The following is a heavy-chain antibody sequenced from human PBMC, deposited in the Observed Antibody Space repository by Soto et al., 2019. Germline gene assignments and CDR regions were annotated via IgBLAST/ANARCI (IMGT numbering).Heavy chain of an antibody. CDR2: VSDDGRDK. CDR1: GFTFSSYA. Sequence: QVQLVESGGGVVQPGRSLRLSCATSGFTFSSYAMHWVRQAPGKGLEWVAVVSDDGRDKYYADSVKGRFTISRDNSKNTLYLQVNSLRAEDTAVYYCARDQNPRKTYYYYGLDVWGQGTTVTVSS. J-gene: IGHJ6*02. CDR3: ARDQNPRKTYYYYGLDV. V-gene: IGHV3-30*04.